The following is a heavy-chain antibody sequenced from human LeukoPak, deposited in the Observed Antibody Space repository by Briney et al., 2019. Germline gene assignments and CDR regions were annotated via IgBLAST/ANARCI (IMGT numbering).Heavy chain of an antibody. V-gene: IGHV1-46*01. CDR2: INPSGGST. D-gene: IGHD6-13*01. CDR1: GYTFTSYY. Sequence: ASVKVSCKASGYTFTSYYMHWVRQAPGQGLEWMGIINPSGGSTSYAQKFQGRVTMTRDTSTSTVYMELSSLRSEDTAVYYCARDPPIAAAGTVGYYYYYGMDVWGQGTTVTVSS. J-gene: IGHJ6*02. CDR3: ARDPPIAAAGTVGYYYYYGMDV.